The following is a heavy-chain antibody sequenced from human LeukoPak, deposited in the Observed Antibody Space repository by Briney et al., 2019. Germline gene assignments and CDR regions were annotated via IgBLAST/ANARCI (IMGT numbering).Heavy chain of an antibody. J-gene: IGHJ3*02. D-gene: IGHD1-1*01. V-gene: IGHV3-48*01. CDR1: GLTFSSYS. CDR2: ISSSSSTI. Sequence: PGGSLRLSCAASGLTFSSYSMNWVRQAPGKGLEWVSYISSSSSTIYYADSVKGRFTISRDNAKNSLYLQMNSLRAEDTAVYYCARGGYLDAFDIWGQGTMVTVSS. CDR3: ARGGYLDAFDI.